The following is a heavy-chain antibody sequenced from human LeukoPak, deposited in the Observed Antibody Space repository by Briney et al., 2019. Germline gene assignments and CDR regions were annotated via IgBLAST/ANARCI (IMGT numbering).Heavy chain of an antibody. CDR1: GYTVTIYG. D-gene: IGHD5-24*01. J-gene: IGHJ2*01. V-gene: IGHV1-18*01. CDR2: ISPYNGNT. CDR3: PRGRLQPYWYFDL. Sequence: ASVKVSCKTSGYTVTIYGISWVRQAPGQGHEWMGWISPYNGNTDYAQKLQGRVTMTTDTSTTTGYMELRSLRSDDTAVYYCPRGRLQPYWYFDLWGRGTVVTVSS.